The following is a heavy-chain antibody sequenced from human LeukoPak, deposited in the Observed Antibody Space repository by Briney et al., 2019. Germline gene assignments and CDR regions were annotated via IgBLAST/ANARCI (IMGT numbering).Heavy chain of an antibody. V-gene: IGHV3-43*02. CDR1: GFTFDEYA. D-gene: IGHD6-13*01. CDR2: ISGDGTSI. CDR3: AKDIKKTSWYYGYYFDY. Sequence: GGSLRLSCTASGFTFDEYAMHWVRQVPGKGLEWLSLISGDGTSIYFADSVKGRFTISRDNSKNSLHLQMNSLRTEDTALYYCAKDIKKTSWYYGYYFDYWGQGTPVTVSS. J-gene: IGHJ4*02.